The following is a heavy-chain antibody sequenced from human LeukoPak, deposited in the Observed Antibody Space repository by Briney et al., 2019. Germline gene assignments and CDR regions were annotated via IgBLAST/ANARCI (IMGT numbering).Heavy chain of an antibody. Sequence: SETLSHTCTVSGGSISSYYWSWVRQPAGKGLEWIGRIYTSGSTNYNPSLKSRVTMSVDTSKNQFSLKLSSVTAADTAVYYCARGMYSGSYYYFDYWGQGTLVTVSS. CDR1: GGSISSYY. V-gene: IGHV4-4*07. CDR3: ARGMYSGSYYYFDY. D-gene: IGHD1-26*01. CDR2: IYTSGST. J-gene: IGHJ4*02.